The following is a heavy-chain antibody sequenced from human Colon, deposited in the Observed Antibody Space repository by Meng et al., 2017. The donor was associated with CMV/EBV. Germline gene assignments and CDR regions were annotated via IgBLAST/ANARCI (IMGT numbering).Heavy chain of an antibody. D-gene: IGHD1-1*01. CDR2: MRNRAHGYNT. J-gene: IGHJ4*02. Sequence: SSGLTVKDHYLDWFRQAPGKGLEWLCRMRNRAHGYNTEYAASVKGRFTISRDDSKASLYLQMSSLKTEDTATYYCARDSHNYYFDYWGQGTLVTVSS. CDR3: ARDSHNYYFDY. V-gene: IGHV3-72*01. CDR1: GLTVKDHY.